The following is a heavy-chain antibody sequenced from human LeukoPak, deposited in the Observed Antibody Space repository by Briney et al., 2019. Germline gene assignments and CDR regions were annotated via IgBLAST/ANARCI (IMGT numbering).Heavy chain of an antibody. CDR1: GGSISSGGYS. D-gene: IGHD3-9*01. J-gene: IGHJ3*02. CDR2: IYYSGST. CDR3: ARPLLRVRLTGSDAFDI. Sequence: SQTLSLTCAVSGGSISSGGYSWSWIRQPPGKGLEWIGYIYYSGSTYYNPSLKSRVTISVDTSKNQFSLKLSSVTAADTAVYYCARPLLRVRLTGSDAFDIWGQGTMVTVSS. V-gene: IGHV4-30-2*01.